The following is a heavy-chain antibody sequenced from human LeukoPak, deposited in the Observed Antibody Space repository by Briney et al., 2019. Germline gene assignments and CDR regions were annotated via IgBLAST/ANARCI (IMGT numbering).Heavy chain of an antibody. CDR1: GFTFSSYA. CDR2: ISGSGGST. Sequence: GASLRLSCAASGFTFSSYAMSWVRQAPGKGLEWVSAISGSGGSTYYADSVKGRFTISRDNSKNTLYLQMNSLRAEDTAVYYCAKVSSGWYTYVYFDYWGQGTLVTVSS. J-gene: IGHJ4*02. V-gene: IGHV3-23*01. D-gene: IGHD6-19*01. CDR3: AKVSSGWYTYVYFDY.